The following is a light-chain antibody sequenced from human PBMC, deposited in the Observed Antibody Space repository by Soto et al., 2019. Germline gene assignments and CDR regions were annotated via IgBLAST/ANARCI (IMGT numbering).Light chain of an antibody. V-gene: IGKV3-20*01. Sequence: EIVMMQSPATLSVSPGERATLSCRASQSVSSNLAWYQQKPGQAPRLLVYGASSRATGIPDRFSGSGSGTDFTLIISRLEPEDFAVYYCQHYGFSPPITFGQGTRLEIK. CDR3: QHYGFSPPIT. J-gene: IGKJ5*01. CDR1: QSVSSN. CDR2: GAS.